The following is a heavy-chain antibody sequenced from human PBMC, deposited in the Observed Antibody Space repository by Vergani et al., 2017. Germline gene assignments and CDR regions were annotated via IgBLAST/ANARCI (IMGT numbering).Heavy chain of an antibody. Sequence: EVQLVQSGAEVKKPGESLKISCKGSGYSFTDYWIAWVRQMPGKGLEWMGIIFPGDSQIRSSLSFQGRVTISADKSISTAYLQWYSLQASDTAMYYCARLGDGYYYHGFDIWGQGTAVTVSS. CDR3: ARLGDGYYYHGFDI. CDR2: IFPGDSQI. V-gene: IGHV5-51*01. D-gene: IGHD3-3*01. CDR1: GYSFTDYW. J-gene: IGHJ3*02.